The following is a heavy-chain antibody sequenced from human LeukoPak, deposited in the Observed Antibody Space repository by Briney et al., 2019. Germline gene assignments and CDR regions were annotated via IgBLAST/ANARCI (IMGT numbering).Heavy chain of an antibody. V-gene: IGHV3-74*01. CDR1: GFTFSSYW. CDR2: INGDGRNI. Sequence: GSLRLSCVASGFTFSSYWMHWVRQDPRKGLVWVSRINGDGRNINYADSVRGRFTISRDNAKNSLYLQMNSLRAEDTAVYYCAAETTVTPGAFDIWGQGTMVTVSS. D-gene: IGHD4-17*01. J-gene: IGHJ3*02. CDR3: AAETTVTPGAFDI.